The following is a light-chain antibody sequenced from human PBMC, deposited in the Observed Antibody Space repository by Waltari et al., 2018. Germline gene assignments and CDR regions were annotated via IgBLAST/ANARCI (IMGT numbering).Light chain of an antibody. CDR2: DVS. J-gene: IGLJ2*01. CDR1: SSDVGGYDY. CDR3: SSYTTGSTLVV. V-gene: IGLV2-14*03. Sequence: QSALTQPASVSGSPGQSITISCTGTSSDVGGYDYVSWYQQHPGKAPKLMIYDVSNRPSGVSNRYSGSKSGNPASLTISGLQSEDEADYYCSSYTTGSTLVVFGGGTKLTVL.